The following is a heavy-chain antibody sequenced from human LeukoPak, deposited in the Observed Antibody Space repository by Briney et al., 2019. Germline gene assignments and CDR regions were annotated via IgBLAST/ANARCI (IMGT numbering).Heavy chain of an antibody. Sequence: SETLSLTCTVSGGSISSYYWSWIRQPPGKGLEWIGEINHSGSTNYNPSLKSRVTISVDTSKNQFSLKLSSVTAADTAVYYCARGSQAATYIAAAGTVDSWGQGTLVTVSS. D-gene: IGHD6-13*01. CDR2: INHSGST. CDR1: GGSISSYY. V-gene: IGHV4-34*01. CDR3: ARGSQAATYIAAAGTVDS. J-gene: IGHJ4*02.